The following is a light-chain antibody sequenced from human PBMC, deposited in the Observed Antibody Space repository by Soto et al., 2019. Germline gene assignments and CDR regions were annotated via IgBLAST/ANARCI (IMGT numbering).Light chain of an antibody. J-gene: IGLJ2*01. V-gene: IGLV1-44*01. Sequence: QVVVTQPPSVSGTPGQKVSISCSGSASNLGGNPVNWYQHLPGAAPKLLIYTNHQRPSGVPDRFSGSKSGTSASLAISGLRSEDEADFYCAAWDDSLNAVVFGGGTKLTVL. CDR1: ASNLGGNP. CDR3: AAWDDSLNAVV. CDR2: TNH.